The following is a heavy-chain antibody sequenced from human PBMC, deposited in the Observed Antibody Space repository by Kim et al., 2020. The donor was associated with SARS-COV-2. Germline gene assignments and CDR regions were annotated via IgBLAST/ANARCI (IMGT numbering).Heavy chain of an antibody. CDR3: TPVGYCSGGSCPAGHY. CDR2: IKSKTDGETT. D-gene: IGHD2-15*01. J-gene: IGHJ4*02. CDR1: GFSFSHAW. Sequence: GGSLRLSCAASGFSFSHAWMSWIRQAPGKGLEWVGRIKSKTDGETTDYAAPVKGRFTISRDDSKNTLYLQMNSLKTEDTAVYYCTPVGYCSGGSCPAGHYWGQGTLVPVSS. V-gene: IGHV3-15*01.